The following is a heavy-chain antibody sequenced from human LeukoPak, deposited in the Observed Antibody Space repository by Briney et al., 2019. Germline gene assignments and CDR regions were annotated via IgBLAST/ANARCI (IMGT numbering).Heavy chain of an antibody. CDR3: ARVNYGDYLPSFDY. CDR2: ISSDGSAK. D-gene: IGHD4-17*01. CDR1: GFTFSDYS. V-gene: IGHV3-11*04. J-gene: IGHJ4*02. Sequence: KPGGSLRLSCAASGFTFSDYSMSWIRQTPGRGLEYVSYISSDGSAKYYADSVKGRVTISRDDAKDSVSLQMNSLRAEDTAVYYCARVNYGDYLPSFDYWGQGTLVTVSS.